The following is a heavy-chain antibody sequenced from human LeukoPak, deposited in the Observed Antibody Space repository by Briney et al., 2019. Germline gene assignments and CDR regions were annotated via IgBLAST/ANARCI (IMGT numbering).Heavy chain of an antibody. CDR2: IRGSGGGT. D-gene: IGHD3-9*01. V-gene: IGHV3-23*01. CDR1: GFTFSSNA. CDR3: AKVRSDYYDILTGNYNPLFDY. J-gene: IGHJ4*02. Sequence: GGSLRLSCAASGFTFSSNAMSWVRQAPGKGLEWVSAIRGSGGGTYYADSVKGRFTISRDNSKNTLYLQMNSLRAEDTAVYYCAKVRSDYYDILTGNYNPLFDYWGRGTLVTVSS.